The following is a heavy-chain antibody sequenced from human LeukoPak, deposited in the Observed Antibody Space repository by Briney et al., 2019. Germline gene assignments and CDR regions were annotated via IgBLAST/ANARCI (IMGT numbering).Heavy chain of an antibody. Sequence: GGSLRLSCAAPGFTFSSYSMNWVRQAPGKGLEWVSSISSSSSYIYYADSVKGRFTISRDNANNSLYLQMNSLRAEDTAVYYCARDLIVHSSNWFDPWGQGTLVTVSS. CDR1: GFTFSSYS. J-gene: IGHJ5*02. CDR3: ARDLIVHSSNWFDP. CDR2: ISSSSSYI. D-gene: IGHD3-22*01. V-gene: IGHV3-21*01.